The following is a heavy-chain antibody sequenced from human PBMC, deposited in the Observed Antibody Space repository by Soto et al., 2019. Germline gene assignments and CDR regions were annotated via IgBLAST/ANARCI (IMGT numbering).Heavy chain of an antibody. CDR2: MWHEGSNK. CDR3: ARDPPEDSGGYFAFDY. D-gene: IGHD3-22*01. J-gene: IGHJ4*02. Sequence: QVQLVESGGGVVQPGRSLRLSCAASGFTFSTYGMHWVRQAPGKGLGWVAVMWHEGSNKYYTDSVKGRFTISRDNSKNTLYLQMNSLRAEDTAVYYCARDPPEDSGGYFAFDYWGQGTLVTVSS. CDR1: GFTFSTYG. V-gene: IGHV3-33*01.